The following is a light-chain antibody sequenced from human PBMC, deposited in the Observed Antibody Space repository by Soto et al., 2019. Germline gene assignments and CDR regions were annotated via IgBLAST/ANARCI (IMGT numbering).Light chain of an antibody. Sequence: DIQMTQSPSSLSASVGDRVTITCRASQSISSYLNWHQQKPGKAPNLLIYAASSLQSGVPSRFSGSGSGTDFTLTISSLQPEDFATYYCQQSYSTPRTVGQGTKVDIK. CDR3: QQSYSTPRT. CDR1: QSISSY. J-gene: IGKJ1*01. CDR2: AAS. V-gene: IGKV1-39*01.